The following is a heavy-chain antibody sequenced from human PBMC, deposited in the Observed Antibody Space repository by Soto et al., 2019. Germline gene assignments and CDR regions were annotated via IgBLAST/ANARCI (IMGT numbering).Heavy chain of an antibody. CDR3: VRDYYDSSGPD. Sequence: PGGSLSLSCLASGFTFSNYNMHWVRQAPGKGLEYVSEISRSGDKTYYTDSAKDRFIISRDNSKNTLFLQMSSLRVEDTAVYYCVRDYYDSSGPDWGQGSLVTVSS. D-gene: IGHD3-22*01. V-gene: IGHV3-64D*06. CDR1: GFTFSNYN. J-gene: IGHJ4*02. CDR2: ISRSGDKT.